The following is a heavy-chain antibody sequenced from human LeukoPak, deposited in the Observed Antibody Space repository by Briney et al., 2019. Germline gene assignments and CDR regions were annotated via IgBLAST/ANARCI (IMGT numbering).Heavy chain of an antibody. J-gene: IGHJ4*02. D-gene: IGHD2-2*01. CDR3: AKHHCSSTTCYTYYFEY. CDR1: GYSFTSYW. CDR2: IYPADSDT. Sequence: GESLKISCKGSGYSFTSYWIGWVRQMPGKGLEWMGIIYPADSDTRYSPSFQGQVTISADKSISTAYLQWSSLKASDTAIYYCAKHHCSSTTCYTYYFEYWGQGTRVTVSS. V-gene: IGHV5-51*01.